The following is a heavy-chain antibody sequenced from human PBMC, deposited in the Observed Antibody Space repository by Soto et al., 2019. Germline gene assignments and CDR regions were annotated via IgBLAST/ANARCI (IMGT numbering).Heavy chain of an antibody. CDR1: GYTFTSYA. V-gene: IGHV1-3*01. CDR2: INAGNGNT. Sequence: ASVKVSCKASGYTFTSYAMHWVRQAPGQRLEWMGWINAGNGNTKYSQEFQGRVAITRDTSASTAYMELSSLRSEDTAVYYCARITPIYYDSSGYYLSSDAFDIWGQGTMVTVSS. D-gene: IGHD3-22*01. CDR3: ARITPIYYDSSGYYLSSDAFDI. J-gene: IGHJ3*02.